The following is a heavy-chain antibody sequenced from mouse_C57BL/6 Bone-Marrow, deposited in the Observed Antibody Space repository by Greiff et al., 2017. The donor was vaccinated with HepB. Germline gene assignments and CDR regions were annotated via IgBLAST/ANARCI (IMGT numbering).Heavy chain of an antibody. J-gene: IGHJ2*01. CDR2: INTGGTYT. CDR3: ARDRFDYYFDY. D-gene: IGHD2-14*01. CDR1: GFTFSTSG. V-gene: IGHV5-6*01. Sequence: DVQLQESGGDLVKPGGSLKLSCVASGFTFSTSGMSWVRQTPDKRLEWVATINTGGTYTYYLDSVKGRFTISKDTARSTLFLQMSSLKSEDTGIYYCARDRFDYYFDYWGQGTTLTVSS.